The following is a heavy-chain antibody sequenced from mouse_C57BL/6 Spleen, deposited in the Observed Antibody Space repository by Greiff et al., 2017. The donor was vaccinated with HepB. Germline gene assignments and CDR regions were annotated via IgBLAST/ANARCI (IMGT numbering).Heavy chain of an antibody. V-gene: IGHV5-17*01. CDR3: ARWDSSNYFDY. CDR2: ISSGSSTI. D-gene: IGHD3-2*01. CDR1: GFTFSDYG. J-gene: IGHJ2*01. Sequence: EVQRVESGGGLVKPGGSLKLSCAASGFTFSDYGMHWVRQAPEKGLEWVAYISSGSSTIYYADTVKGRFTISRDNAKNTLFLQMTSLRSEDTAMYYCARWDSSNYFDYWGQGTTLTVSS.